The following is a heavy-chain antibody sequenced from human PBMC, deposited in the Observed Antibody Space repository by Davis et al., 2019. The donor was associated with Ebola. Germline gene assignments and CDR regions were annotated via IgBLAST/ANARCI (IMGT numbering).Heavy chain of an antibody. V-gene: IGHV4-38-2*02. D-gene: IGHD3-3*01. CDR1: GYSISSGYY. CDR2: IYHSGST. CDR3: ASGLRFLVPGEETHFDY. J-gene: IGHJ4*02. Sequence: PGGSLRLSCTVSGYSISSGYYWGWIRQPPGKGLEWIGSIYHSGSTNYNPSLKSRVTISVDTSKNQFSLKLSSVTAADTAVYYCASGLRFLVPGEETHFDYWGQGTLVTVSS.